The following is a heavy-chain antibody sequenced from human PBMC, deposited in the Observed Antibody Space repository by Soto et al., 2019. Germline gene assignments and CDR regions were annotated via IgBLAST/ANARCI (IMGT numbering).Heavy chain of an antibody. CDR3: TRYDTFDY. CDR2: IRSEAHSYAA. CDR1: GFAFSASA. V-gene: IGHV3-73*02. D-gene: IGHD3-9*01. J-gene: IGHJ4*02. Sequence: EVQLVESGGGLVQPGGCLTLSCAASGFAFSASAIHWVRQASGKGLEWVGRIRSEAHSYAAAYAASVKGRFTISRDDSKKSAYLQLNSLKTGDTAVYYCTRYDTFDYWGQGTLVTVSS.